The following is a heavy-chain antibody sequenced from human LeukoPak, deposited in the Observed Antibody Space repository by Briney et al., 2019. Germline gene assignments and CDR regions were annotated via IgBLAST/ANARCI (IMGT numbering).Heavy chain of an antibody. CDR2: ISWNSGST. CDR1: GFIFDDYA. CDR3: AKDRRAVHHCYNDMDV. Sequence: GGSLRLSCAASGFIFDDYAMHWVRQAPGKGLEWVSGISWNSGSTGYGDSVKGRFTLSRDNAKNSLYLQINSLRAEDTALYYCAKDRRAVHHCYNDMDVWGQGTTVTVSS. J-gene: IGHJ6*02. V-gene: IGHV3-9*01.